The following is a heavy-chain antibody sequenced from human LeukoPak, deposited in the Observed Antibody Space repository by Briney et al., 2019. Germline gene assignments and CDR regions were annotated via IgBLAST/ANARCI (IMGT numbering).Heavy chain of an antibody. CDR1: GGSISSSNW. J-gene: IGHJ4*02. CDR2: IYHSGST. V-gene: IGHV4-4*02. D-gene: IGHD2-2*01. Sequence: SETLSLTCAVSGGSISSSNWWSWVRQPPGKGLEWIGEIYHSGSTNYNPSLKSRVTISVDTSKNQFSLKLSSVTAADTAVYYCAALGVVPAAMWETRGAMVDYWGQGTLVTVSS. CDR3: AALGVVPAAMWETRGAMVDY.